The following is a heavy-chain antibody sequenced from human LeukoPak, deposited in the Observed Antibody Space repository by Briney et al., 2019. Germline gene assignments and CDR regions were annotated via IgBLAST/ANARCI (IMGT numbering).Heavy chain of an antibody. CDR1: GFTFSSYW. V-gene: IGHV3-7*01. CDR3: GRDAYSSGSDIDY. D-gene: IGHD6-19*01. CDR2: IKQDGSEK. J-gene: IGHJ4*02. Sequence: PGGSLRLSCAVSGFTFSSYWMGWVRQAPGKGLEWVANIKQDGSEKYYVDSVKGRFTISRDNAKSSLYLQMNSLRVEDTAVYYCGRDAYSSGSDIDYWGQGTLVTVSS.